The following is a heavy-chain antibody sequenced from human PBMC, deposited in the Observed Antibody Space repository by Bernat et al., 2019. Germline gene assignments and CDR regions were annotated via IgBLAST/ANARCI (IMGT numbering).Heavy chain of an antibody. J-gene: IGHJ4*02. D-gene: IGHD4-23*01. CDR1: GFTVSSNY. CDR2: IYSGGST. V-gene: IGHV3-66*01. Sequence: EVQLVESGGGLVQPGGSLRLSCAASGFTVSSNYMSWVRQAPGKGLEWASVIYSGGSTYYADSVKGRFTISRDNSKNTLYLQMNSLRAEDTALYYCAGDPGGDYGGNPVDWGQGTLVTVSS. CDR3: AGDPGGDYGGNPVD.